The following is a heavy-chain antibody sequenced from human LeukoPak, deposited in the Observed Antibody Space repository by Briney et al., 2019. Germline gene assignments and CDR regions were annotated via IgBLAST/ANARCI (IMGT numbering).Heavy chain of an antibody. CDR3: ARDREYYYDSSGYSYFDY. D-gene: IGHD3-22*01. CDR2: ISAHNGNT. Sequence: ASVKVSCKASGYTFTSYGISWVRQAPGQGLEWMGWISAHNGNTNYAQKLQGRVTMTTDTSTSTAYMELRSLRSDDTAVYYCARDREYYYDSSGYSYFDYWGQGTLVTVSS. J-gene: IGHJ4*02. V-gene: IGHV1-18*01. CDR1: GYTFTSYG.